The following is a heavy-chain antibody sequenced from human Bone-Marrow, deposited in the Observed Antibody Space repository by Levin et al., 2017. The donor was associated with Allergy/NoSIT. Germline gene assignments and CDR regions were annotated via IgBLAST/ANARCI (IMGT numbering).Heavy chain of an antibody. J-gene: IGHJ4*02. CDR1: GFTFSDYY. V-gene: IGHV3-11*03. D-gene: IGHD6-13*01. CDR2: ISTMSSYT. Sequence: GGSLRLSCATSGFTFSDYYMSWIRQAPGKGLEWVSFISTMSSYTKYRDSVRGRFSISRDNAKNSLYLEMNRLRAEDTAVYDCAIHQIAADGTEEGYFDYWGQGTLVTVSS. CDR3: AIHQIAADGTEEGYFDY.